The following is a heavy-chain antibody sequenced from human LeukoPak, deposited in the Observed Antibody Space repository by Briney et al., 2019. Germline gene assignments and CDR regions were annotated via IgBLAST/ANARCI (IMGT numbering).Heavy chain of an antibody. CDR3: ARPVSNGDSGGFDY. J-gene: IGHJ4*02. CDR2: ISYDGGNK. Sequence: GESLSLSCAASGFNFSRSAIHWVRRAPGKGLEWVEGISYDGGNKDYPDSVKGRVTISRDNSKNTVYLQMSTLRTEDTAVYYCARPVSNGDSGGFDYWGQGTLVTVSS. D-gene: IGHD3-10*01. V-gene: IGHV3-30*04. CDR1: GFNFSRSA.